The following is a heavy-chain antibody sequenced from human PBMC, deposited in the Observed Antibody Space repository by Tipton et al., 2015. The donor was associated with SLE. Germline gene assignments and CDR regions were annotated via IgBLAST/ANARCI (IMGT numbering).Heavy chain of an antibody. CDR1: GGSISSSSYY. V-gene: IGHV4-39*06. Sequence: LRLSCTVSGGSISSSSYYWGWIRQPPGKGLEWIGSIYYSGSTYYNPSLKSRVTISVDTSKNQFPQKLSSVTAADTAVYYCASYGGSSWGDAFDIWGQGTMVTVSS. CDR3: ASYGGSSWGDAFDI. J-gene: IGHJ3*02. CDR2: IYYSGST. D-gene: IGHD6-13*01.